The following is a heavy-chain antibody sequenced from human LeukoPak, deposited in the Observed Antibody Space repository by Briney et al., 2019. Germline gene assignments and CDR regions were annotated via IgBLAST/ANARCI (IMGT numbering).Heavy chain of an antibody. CDR1: GFTFSSSA. CDR3: ASPFSGFHDY. CDR2: ISYDGSNK. D-gene: IGHD3-10*01. V-gene: IGHV3-30-3*01. J-gene: IGHJ4*02. Sequence: GGSLRLSWAASGFTFSSSAMHWVRQAPGKGPEGVAVISYDGSNKYYAGSVKGRFTISRDNSKNTLYLQMNSLRAEDTAVYYCASPFSGFHDYWGQGTLVTVSS.